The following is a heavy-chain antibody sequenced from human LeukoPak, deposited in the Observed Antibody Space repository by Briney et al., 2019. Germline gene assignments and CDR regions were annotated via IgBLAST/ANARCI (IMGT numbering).Heavy chain of an antibody. CDR3: ARVGFTRGMVRGAPDY. D-gene: IGHD3-10*01. V-gene: IGHV4-31*03. Sequence: SQTLSLTCTVPGGSISSGGYYWSWIRQHPGKGLEWIGYIYYSGSTYYNPSLKSRVTISVDTSKNQFSLKLSSVTAADTAVYYCARVGFTRGMVRGAPDYWGQGTLVTVSS. CDR1: GGSISSGGYY. J-gene: IGHJ4*02. CDR2: IYYSGST.